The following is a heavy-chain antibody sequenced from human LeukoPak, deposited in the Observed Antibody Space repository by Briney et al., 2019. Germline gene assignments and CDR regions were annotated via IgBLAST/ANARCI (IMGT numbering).Heavy chain of an antibody. CDR1: GGSISSSSYY. CDR2: IYYSGST. CDR3: ARYGEMATMSDYFDY. J-gene: IGHJ4*02. D-gene: IGHD5-24*01. Sequence: SETLSLTXTVSGGSISSSSYYWGWIRQPPGKGLEWIGSIYYSGSTYYNPSLKSRVTISVDTSKNQFSLKLSSVTAADTAVYYCARYGEMATMSDYFDYWGQGTLVTVSS. V-gene: IGHV4-39*01.